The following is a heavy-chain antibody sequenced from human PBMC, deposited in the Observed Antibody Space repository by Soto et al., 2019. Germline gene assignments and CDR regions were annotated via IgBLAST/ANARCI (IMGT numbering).Heavy chain of an antibody. V-gene: IGHV3-33*01. J-gene: IGHJ6*02. CDR3: ARDVGYYGSGRRNYYYYYYGMDV. D-gene: IGHD3-10*01. CDR1: GFTFSSYG. Sequence: GGSLRLSCAASGFTFSSYGMHWVRHAPGKGLEWVAVIWYDGSNKYYADSVKGRFTISRDNSKNTLYLQMNSLRAEDTAVYYCARDVGYYGSGRRNYYYYYYGMDVWGQGTTVTV. CDR2: IWYDGSNK.